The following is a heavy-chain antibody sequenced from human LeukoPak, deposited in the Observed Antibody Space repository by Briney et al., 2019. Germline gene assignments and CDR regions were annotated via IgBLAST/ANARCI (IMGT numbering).Heavy chain of an antibody. CDR1: GYTFTSYY. J-gene: IGHJ3*02. V-gene: IGHV1-46*01. D-gene: IGHD3-22*01. Sequence: GASVKVSCKASGYTFTSYYMHWVRQAPGQGLEWMGIINPSGGSTSYAQKFQGRVTMTGDTSTSTVYMELSSLRSEDTAVYYCARGPHYYDSSGPAHIWGQGTMVTVSS. CDR2: INPSGGST. CDR3: ARGPHYYDSSGPAHI.